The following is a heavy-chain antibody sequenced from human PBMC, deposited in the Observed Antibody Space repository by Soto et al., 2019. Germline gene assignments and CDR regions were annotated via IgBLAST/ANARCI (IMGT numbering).Heavy chain of an antibody. CDR3: ARGYYDFWSGYLYYFDY. J-gene: IGHJ4*02. D-gene: IGHD3-3*01. CDR1: GFTFSSYA. V-gene: IGHV3-30-3*01. CDR2: ISYDGSNK. Sequence: GGSLRLSCAASGFTFSSYAMHWVRRAPGKGLEWVAVISYDGSNKYYADSVKGRFTISRDNSKNTLYLQMNSLRAEDTAVYYCARGYYDFWSGYLYYFDYWGQGTLVTVSS.